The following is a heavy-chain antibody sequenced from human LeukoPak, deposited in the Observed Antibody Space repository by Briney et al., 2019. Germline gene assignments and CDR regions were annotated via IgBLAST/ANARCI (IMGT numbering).Heavy chain of an antibody. CDR3: ARHQTLKDAFDI. V-gene: IGHV3-23*01. CDR1: GFTFSSYA. CDR2: ISGSGGST. Sequence: GGSLRLSCAASGFTFSSYAMSWVRQAPGKGLEWVSAISGSGGSTYYADSVKGRLTISRDNSKNTLYLQMNSLRAEDTAVYYCARHQTLKDAFDIWGQGTMVTVSS. J-gene: IGHJ3*02.